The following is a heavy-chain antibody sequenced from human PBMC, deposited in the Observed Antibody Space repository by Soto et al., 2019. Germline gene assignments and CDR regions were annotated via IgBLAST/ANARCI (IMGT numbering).Heavy chain of an antibody. CDR1: GFIFSSYA. Sequence: GGSLRLSCAASGFIFSSYAMSWVRQAPGKGLEWVSAISGSDGSTYYADSVKGRFTISRDNSRNTLYLQMNSMRAEDTAVYYCAKDGVDQLTLYTGGSSSDHWGQGTPGTV. V-gene: IGHV3-23*01. CDR3: AKDGVDQLTLYTGGSSSDH. D-gene: IGHD2-8*02. J-gene: IGHJ4*02. CDR2: ISGSDGST.